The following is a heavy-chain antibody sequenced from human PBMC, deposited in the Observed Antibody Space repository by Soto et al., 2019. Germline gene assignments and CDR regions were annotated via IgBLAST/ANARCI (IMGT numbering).Heavy chain of an antibody. CDR2: TYYRSKWYN. CDR1: GDSVSSNSAA. CDR3: AREGVTFSIIPAPPWSFHI. Sequence: SQTLSLTCAISGDSVSSNSAAWNWIRQSPSRGLEWLGRTYYRSKWYNDYAVSVKSRITINPDTSKNQFSLQLNSVTPEDTAVYYCAREGVTFSIIPAPPWSFHISGPGTMVTVSS. J-gene: IGHJ3*02. D-gene: IGHD6-6*01. V-gene: IGHV6-1*01.